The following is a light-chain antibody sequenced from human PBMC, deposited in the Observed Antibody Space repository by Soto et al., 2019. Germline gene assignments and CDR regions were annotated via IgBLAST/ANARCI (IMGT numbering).Light chain of an antibody. V-gene: IGLV2-14*01. J-gene: IGLJ1*01. Sequence: QSALTQPASVSGSPGQSITISCTGTSSDVGGYNYVSWYQQHPGKAPKLMIYEVSNRPSGVSNRFSGSKSGNTASLTISWLQVEDEADYYCSSKTSSSTPYVFGTGTKVTVL. CDR2: EVS. CDR1: SSDVGGYNY. CDR3: SSKTSSSTPYV.